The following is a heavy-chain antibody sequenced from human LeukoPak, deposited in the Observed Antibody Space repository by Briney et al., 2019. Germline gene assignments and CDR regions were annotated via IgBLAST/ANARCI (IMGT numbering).Heavy chain of an antibody. CDR1: GGSISSSSYF. CDR2: VHHSGST. CDR3: ARGRSYSSSWQRRGYYMDV. Sequence: SETLSLTCSVSGGSISSSSYFWGWIRQPPGKGLEWIASVHHSGSTYYNPSLKSRVTISVDTSRNQFSLKLSSVTAADTAVYYCARGRSYSSSWQRRGYYMDVWGKGTTVTVSS. V-gene: IGHV4-39*07. D-gene: IGHD6-13*01. J-gene: IGHJ6*03.